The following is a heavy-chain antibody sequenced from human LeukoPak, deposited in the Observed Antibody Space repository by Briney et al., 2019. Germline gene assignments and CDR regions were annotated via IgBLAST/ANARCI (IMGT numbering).Heavy chain of an antibody. D-gene: IGHD3-10*01. Sequence: PGGSLRLSRAPSGFTFSSYSMNWVRQAPGTGREWASYISIRSSTIYYADSVKGRFTISRDDAKNSLYLQMNSLRAEDTAVYYCARDSGYWGQGTLVTVSS. CDR3: ARDSGY. CDR2: ISIRSSTI. V-gene: IGHV3-48*01. J-gene: IGHJ4*02. CDR1: GFTFSSYS.